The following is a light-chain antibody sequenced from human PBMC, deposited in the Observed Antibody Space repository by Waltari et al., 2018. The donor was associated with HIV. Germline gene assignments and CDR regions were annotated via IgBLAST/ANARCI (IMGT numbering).Light chain of an antibody. CDR1: QSISSY. V-gene: IGKV1-39*01. CDR2: AAS. CDR3: QQSYSTVT. Sequence: DIQMTQSTSSLSASVGDRVTITCRASQSISSYLNWYQQKPGKAPKLLIYAASSFQSGVPSRFSGSGSGTDFTLTISSLQPEDFATYYCQQSYSTVTFGPGTKVDIK. J-gene: IGKJ3*01.